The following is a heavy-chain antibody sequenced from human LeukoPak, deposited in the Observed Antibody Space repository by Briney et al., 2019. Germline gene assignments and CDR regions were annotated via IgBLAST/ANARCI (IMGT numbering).Heavy chain of an antibody. CDR2: IYSNGIT. J-gene: IGHJ2*01. CDR3: ARRAYYDSSGYHPTSGYFDL. D-gene: IGHD3-22*01. CDR1: GGSMFNYY. Sequence: SETLSLTCSVSGGSMFNYYWNWIRQPPGKGLEWIGYIYSNGITKYSPSLRSRGTISFATSRNQFSLRLTSVTAADTAIYYCARRAYYDSSGYHPTSGYFDLWGRGTLVTVSS. V-gene: IGHV4-4*08.